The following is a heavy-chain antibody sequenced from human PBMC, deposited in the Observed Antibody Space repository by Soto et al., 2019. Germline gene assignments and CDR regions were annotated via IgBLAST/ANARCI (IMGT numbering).Heavy chain of an antibody. V-gene: IGHV1-69*06. CDR3: ARQSYYYDRSGYAYDAFDI. D-gene: IGHD3-22*01. CDR2: IIPIIGTA. Sequence: SVKVSCKASGGTFSSYPISWVRQAPGQGLEWMGGIIPIIGTAAYTQKFQGRVTITADKSTGTAYMVLSSLRSEDTALYYCARQSYYYDRSGYAYDAFDIWGQGTMVTVSS. CDR1: GGTFSSYP. J-gene: IGHJ3*02.